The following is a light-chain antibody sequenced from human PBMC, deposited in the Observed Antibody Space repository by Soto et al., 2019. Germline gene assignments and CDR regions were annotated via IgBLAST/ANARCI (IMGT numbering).Light chain of an antibody. J-gene: IGKJ4*01. CDR3: RQSYTAPVT. CDR1: QTINFY. Sequence: DIQMTQSPSSLSASVGDRVTITCRASQTINFYLNWYHQRPGNAPKLLVYGASRLQSGVPSRFSGSGSGTDFTLTISSLQPEDFATYYCRQSYTAPVTFGGGTKVDI. CDR2: GAS. V-gene: IGKV1-39*01.